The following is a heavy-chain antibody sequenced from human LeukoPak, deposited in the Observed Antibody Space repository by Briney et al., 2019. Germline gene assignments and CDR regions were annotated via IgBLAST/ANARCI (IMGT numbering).Heavy chain of an antibody. J-gene: IGHJ4*02. CDR2: IIPIFGTA. CDR1: GGTFSSYA. V-gene: IGHV1-69*06. D-gene: IGHD5-12*01. CDR3: EGEKGLRLRGFDY. Sequence: SVKVSCKASGGTFSSYAISLVRQAPGQGLEWMGGIIPIFGTANYAQKLQGRVTITPDKSTSKAYMELSSLRSEDTAVYYCEGEKGLRLRGFDYWGQGTLVTVSS.